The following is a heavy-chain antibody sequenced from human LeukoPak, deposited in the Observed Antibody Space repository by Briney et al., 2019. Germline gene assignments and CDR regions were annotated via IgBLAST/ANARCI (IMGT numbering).Heavy chain of an antibody. J-gene: IGHJ4*02. D-gene: IGHD2-15*01. CDR3: ARERPYCSGGSCSKAFDY. CDR2: IYPGDSDT. V-gene: IGHV5-51*01. Sequence: GESLKISCKGSGYSFTSYWIGWVRQMPGKGLEWMGIIYPGDSDTRYSPSFQGQVTISADKSISTAYLQWSSLKASDTAMYYCARERPYCSGGSCSKAFDYWGQGTLVTVSS. CDR1: GYSFTSYW.